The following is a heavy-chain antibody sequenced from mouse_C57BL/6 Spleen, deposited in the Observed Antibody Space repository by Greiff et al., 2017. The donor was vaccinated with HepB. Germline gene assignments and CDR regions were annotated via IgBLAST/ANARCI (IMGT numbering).Heavy chain of an antibody. CDR1: GFSLTSYA. V-gene: IGHV2-9-1*01. CDR2: IWTGGGT. Sequence: VKLMESGPGLVAPSQSLSITCTVSGFSLTSYAISWVRQPPGKGLEWLGVIWTGGGTNYNSALKSRLSISKDNSKSQVFLKMNSLQTDDTARYYCARGGLRPYYYAMDYWGQGTSVTVSS. CDR3: ARGGLRPYYYAMDY. J-gene: IGHJ4*01. D-gene: IGHD2-2*01.